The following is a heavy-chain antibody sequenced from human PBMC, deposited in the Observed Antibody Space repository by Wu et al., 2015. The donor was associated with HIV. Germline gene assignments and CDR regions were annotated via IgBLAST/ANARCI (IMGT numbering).Heavy chain of an antibody. V-gene: IGHV1-2*02. CDR3: ARSVLPPFSLSEPQYFHH. J-gene: IGHJ1*01. CDR2: FILYSGRI. Sequence: QVQLVQSGAEVKKPGSSVKVSCKASGGTSSNNYAISWVRQAPGQGLEWMGRFILYSGRINQAQKFQGRVTMTRDTSISTAYMELSRLSSDDTAVYYCARSVLPPFSLSEPQYFHHWARAPWSPSPQ. CDR1: GGTSSNNY. D-gene: IGHD1-14*01.